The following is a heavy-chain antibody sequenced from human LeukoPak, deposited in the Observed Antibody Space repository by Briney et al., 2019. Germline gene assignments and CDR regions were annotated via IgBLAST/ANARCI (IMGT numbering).Heavy chain of an antibody. D-gene: IGHD3-22*01. CDR1: GGSISSGGHS. CDR2: ICHSGST. V-gene: IGHV4-30-2*01. J-gene: IGHJ2*01. CDR3: ARDSGWYDSSGYPAREYRYFDL. Sequence: SETLSLTCAVSGGSISSGGHSWSRIRQPPGKGLEWIGYICHSGSTYYNPSLKSRVTISVDRSKNQFSLKLSSVTAADTAVYYCARDSGWYDSSGYPAREYRYFDLWGRGTRVTVSS.